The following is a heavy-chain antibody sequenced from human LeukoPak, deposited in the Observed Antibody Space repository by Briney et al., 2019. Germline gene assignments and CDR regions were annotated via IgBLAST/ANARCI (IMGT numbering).Heavy chain of an antibody. CDR1: GFTFSSYA. Sequence: GGSLRLSCAASGFTFSSYAMNWVRQAPGKGLEWVSAISGSGGSTYYADSVKGRFTISRDNSKNTLYLQMNSLRAEDTAVYHCANQEQWLLGRAEYFQHWGQGTLVTVSS. CDR3: ANQEQWLLGRAEYFQH. V-gene: IGHV3-23*01. D-gene: IGHD6-19*01. CDR2: ISGSGGST. J-gene: IGHJ1*01.